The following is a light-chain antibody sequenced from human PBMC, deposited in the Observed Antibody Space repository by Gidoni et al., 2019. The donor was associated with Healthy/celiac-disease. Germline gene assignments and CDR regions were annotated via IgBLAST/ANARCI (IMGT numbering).Light chain of an antibody. V-gene: IGKV3-11*01. CDR2: DAS. Sequence: EIALTQSPATLSLSPGERATLSCRASQSVSSYLAWYQQKPGLIYDASNRATGIPARFSGSGSGTDFTLTISSLEPEDFAVYYCQQRSNWPPMCSFGQGTKLEIK. J-gene: IGKJ2*04. CDR1: QSVSSY. CDR3: QQRSNWPPMCS.